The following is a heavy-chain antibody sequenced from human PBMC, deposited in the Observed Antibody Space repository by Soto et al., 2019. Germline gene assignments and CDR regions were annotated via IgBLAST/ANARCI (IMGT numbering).Heavy chain of an antibody. Sequence: PSETLSLTCTVSGGSVSSGSYYWSWIRQPPGKGLEWIGYIYYSGSTNYNPSLKSRVTISVDTSKNQFSLKLSSVTAADTAVYYCASRRGGYCSGGSCYLFDYWGQGTLVTVSS. V-gene: IGHV4-61*01. CDR1: GGSVSSGSYY. CDR3: ASRRGGYCSGGSCYLFDY. D-gene: IGHD2-15*01. CDR2: IYYSGST. J-gene: IGHJ4*02.